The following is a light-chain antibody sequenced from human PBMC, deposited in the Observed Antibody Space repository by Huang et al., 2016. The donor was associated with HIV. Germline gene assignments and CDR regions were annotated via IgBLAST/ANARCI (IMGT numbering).Light chain of an antibody. CDR2: KIS. J-gene: IGKJ5*01. CDR3: MQGTHWPPIT. V-gene: IGKV2-30*01. Sequence: DVVLTQSPLSLPVTLGQPASISCWSSQSLIYSDGNTYLSWFQQRPGQSPRRLIYKISNRDSGVPDRFSGSWSGSDFTLKISKVEAEDVAVYYCMQGTHWPPITFGQGTRLEI. CDR1: QSLIYSDGNTY.